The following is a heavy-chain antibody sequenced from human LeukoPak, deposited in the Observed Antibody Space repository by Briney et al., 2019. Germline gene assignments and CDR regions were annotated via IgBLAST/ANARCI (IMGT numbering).Heavy chain of an antibody. V-gene: IGHV4-59*01. CDR3: ARAYCGGDCYSDSVYYHYGMDV. CDR2: IYYSGST. D-gene: IGHD2-21*02. Sequence: PSETLSLTCTVSGGSISSYYWSWIRQPPGKGLEWIGYIYYSGSTNYNPSLKSRVTISVDTSKNQFSLKLSSVTAADTAVYYCARAYCGGDCYSDSVYYHYGMDVWGQGTTVTVSS. J-gene: IGHJ6*02. CDR1: GGSISSYY.